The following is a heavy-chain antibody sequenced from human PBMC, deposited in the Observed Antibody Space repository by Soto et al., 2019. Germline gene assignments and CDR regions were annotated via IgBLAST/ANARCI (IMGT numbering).Heavy chain of an antibody. D-gene: IGHD2-2*01. Sequence: PSQTLSLTCAISGDSVSSNSAAWNWIRQSPSRGLEWLGRTYYRSKWYNDYAVPVKSRITINPDTSKNQFSLQLNSVTPEDTAVYYCARLGDCSSTSCQDYYYYGMDVWGQGTTVTVSS. CDR3: ARLGDCSSTSCQDYYYYGMDV. CDR2: TYYRSKWYN. V-gene: IGHV6-1*01. CDR1: GDSVSSNSAA. J-gene: IGHJ6*02.